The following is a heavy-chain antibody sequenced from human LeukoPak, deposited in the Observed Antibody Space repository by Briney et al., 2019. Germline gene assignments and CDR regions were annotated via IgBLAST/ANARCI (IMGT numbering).Heavy chain of an antibody. CDR2: IWYDGSNK. CDR3: ARSDRSIAQSLDY. D-gene: IGHD6-6*01. Sequence: GGSLRLSCAASGFTFSSYGMHWVRQAPGKGLEWVAVIWYDGSNKYYADSVKGRFTISRDNSKNTLYLQMNSLRAEDTAVYYCARSDRSIAQSLDYWGQGTLVTVSS. CDR1: GFTFSSYG. V-gene: IGHV3-33*01. J-gene: IGHJ4*02.